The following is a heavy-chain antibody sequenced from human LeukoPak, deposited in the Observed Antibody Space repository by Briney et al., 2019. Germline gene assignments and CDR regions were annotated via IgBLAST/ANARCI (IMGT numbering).Heavy chain of an antibody. D-gene: IGHD3-22*01. CDR3: AFDSSGPDYYFDY. Sequence: GGSLRLSCAASGCTFSSYAMSWVRQAPGKGLEWVSAISGSGGSTYYADSVKGRFTVSRGNSKNTLYLQMNSLRAEDTAVYYCAFDSSGPDYYFDYWGQGTLVTVSS. V-gene: IGHV3-23*01. CDR2: ISGSGGST. CDR1: GCTFSSYA. J-gene: IGHJ4*02.